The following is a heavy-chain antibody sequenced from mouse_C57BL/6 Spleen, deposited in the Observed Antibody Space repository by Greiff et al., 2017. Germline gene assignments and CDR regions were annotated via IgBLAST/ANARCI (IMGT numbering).Heavy chain of an antibody. Sequence: QVQLQPPGAELVRPGTSVKLSCKASGYTFTSYWMHWVKQRPGQGLEWIGVIDPSDSYTNYNQKFKGKATLTVDTSSSTAYMQLSSLTSEDSAVYYCARGGGRRAMDYWGQGTSVTVSS. V-gene: IGHV1-59*01. CDR3: ARGGGRRAMDY. CDR2: IDPSDSYT. CDR1: GYTFTSYW. J-gene: IGHJ4*01. D-gene: IGHD1-1*02.